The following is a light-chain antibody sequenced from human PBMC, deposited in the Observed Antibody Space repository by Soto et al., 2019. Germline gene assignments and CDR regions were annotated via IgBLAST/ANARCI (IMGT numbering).Light chain of an antibody. CDR3: QQYGSSPWT. V-gene: IGKV3-20*01. J-gene: IGKJ1*01. Sequence: EIVLTQSPGTLSLSPGERVTLSCRASQSVSTTYLAWYQQKPGQAPRLLIYGASSRASGIPDRFSGSGSGTDFTLTISRLEPEDFAVYYFQQYGSSPWTFGQGTKVEIK. CDR1: QSVSTTY. CDR2: GAS.